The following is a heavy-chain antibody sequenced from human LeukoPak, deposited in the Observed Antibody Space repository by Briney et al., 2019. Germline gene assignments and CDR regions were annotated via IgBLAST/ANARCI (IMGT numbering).Heavy chain of an antibody. CDR2: IYYSGST. J-gene: IGHJ6*03. V-gene: IGHV4-39*07. CDR1: GGSISSSSYY. CDR3: ARPTSSSRYYYYMDV. Sequence: NPSETLSLTCTVSGGSISSSSYYWGWIRQPPGKGLEWIGSIYYSGSTYYNPSLKSRVTISVDTSKNQFSLKLSSVTAADTAVYYCARPTSSSRYYYYMDVWGKGTTVTVSS. D-gene: IGHD6-6*01.